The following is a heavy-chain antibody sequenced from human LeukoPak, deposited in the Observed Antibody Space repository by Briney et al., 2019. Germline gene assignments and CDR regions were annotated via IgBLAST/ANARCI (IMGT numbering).Heavy chain of an antibody. CDR1: SGSISSSSYY. J-gene: IGHJ3*02. V-gene: IGHV4-39*01. D-gene: IGHD3-22*01. Sequence: SETLSLTCAVSSGSISSSSYYWGWIRQPPGKGLEWIGSIYYSGSTYYDPSLKSRVTLSVDTSKNQFSLKLRSVTAADTAVYYCARQERGYDGSGHRAFDIWGQGTMVTISS. CDR3: ARQERGYDGSGHRAFDI. CDR2: IYYSGST.